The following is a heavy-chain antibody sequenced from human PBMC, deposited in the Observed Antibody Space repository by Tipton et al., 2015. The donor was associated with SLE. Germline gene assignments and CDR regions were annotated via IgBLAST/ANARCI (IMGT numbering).Heavy chain of an antibody. Sequence: TLSLTCAVSGDSINNAGYSWSWIRQPPGKGLEWIGYIYHSGSTSYNPSLNSRVTMSVDRSKNQFSLKLRSVTAADTAVYYCASDAVDGYRGGAVDSWGQGTLVTVSS. CDR1: GDSINNAGYS. D-gene: IGHD5-24*01. J-gene: IGHJ4*02. CDR2: IYHSGST. CDR3: ASDAVDGYRGGAVDS. V-gene: IGHV4-30-2*01.